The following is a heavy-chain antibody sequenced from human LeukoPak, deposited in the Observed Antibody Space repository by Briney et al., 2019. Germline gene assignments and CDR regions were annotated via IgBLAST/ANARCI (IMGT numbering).Heavy chain of an antibody. CDR2: IKQDRSEK. D-gene: IGHD4-23*01. CDR1: GFTFTNYW. Sequence: GGSLRLSCAASGFTFTNYWMSWVRQAPGKGLELVANIKQDRSEKYYVDSVKGRFTISRDNAKNSLYLQMNSLRAEDTAVYYCARDDYGGNSAFDIWGQGTMVTVSS. CDR3: ARDDYGGNSAFDI. V-gene: IGHV3-7*01. J-gene: IGHJ3*02.